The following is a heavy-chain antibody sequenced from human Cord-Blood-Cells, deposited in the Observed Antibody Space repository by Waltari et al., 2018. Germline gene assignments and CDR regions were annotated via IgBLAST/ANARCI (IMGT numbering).Heavy chain of an antibody. V-gene: IGHV1-2*06. CDR2: INPNSGGT. CDR3: ARDLSGYDSDV. Sequence: QVQLVQSGAEVKKPGASVKVSCKASGYTFTGYYMHWVRQAPGQGLEWMGRINPNSGGTNSAQKFQGRVTMTRDTSISTAYMELSRLRSDDTAVYYCARDLSGYDSDVWGQGTTVTVSS. D-gene: IGHD5-12*01. CDR1: GYTFTGYY. J-gene: IGHJ6*02.